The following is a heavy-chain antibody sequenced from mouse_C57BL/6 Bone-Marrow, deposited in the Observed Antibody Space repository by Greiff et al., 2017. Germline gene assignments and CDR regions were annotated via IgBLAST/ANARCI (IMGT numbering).Heavy chain of an antibody. CDR3: ARGETATFAY. Sequence: EVMLVESGGGLVKPGGSLKLSCAASGFTFSSYAMSWVRQTPEKRLEWVATISDGGSYTYYPDNVKGRFTISRDNAKNNLYLQMSHLKSEDTAMYYCARGETATFAYGGQGTLGTVSA. CDR2: ISDGGSYT. J-gene: IGHJ3*01. V-gene: IGHV5-4*03. D-gene: IGHD3-2*01. CDR1: GFTFSSYA.